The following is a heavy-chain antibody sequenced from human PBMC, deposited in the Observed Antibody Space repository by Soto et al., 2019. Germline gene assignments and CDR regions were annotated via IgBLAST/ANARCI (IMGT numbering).Heavy chain of an antibody. Sequence: QVQLQALGPGLVKPSQTLSLTCTVSGGSISSGGYYWSWIRQHPGKGLEWIGYIYYSGSTYYNPSLKSRVTISVDTAKNQFSLKLSSVTAADTAVYYCARYTNIVVVAGYWFDPWGQGTLVTVSS. CDR1: GGSISSGGYY. J-gene: IGHJ5*02. V-gene: IGHV4-31*03. D-gene: IGHD2-2*01. CDR2: IYYSGST. CDR3: ARYTNIVVVAGYWFDP.